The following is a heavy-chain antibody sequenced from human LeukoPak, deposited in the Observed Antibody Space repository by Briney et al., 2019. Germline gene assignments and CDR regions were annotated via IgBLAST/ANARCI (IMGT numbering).Heavy chain of an antibody. D-gene: IGHD6-13*01. CDR3: ARVLSSSWYDWFDP. Sequence: GGSLRLSCAASGFTFSSYSMNWVRQAPGKGLEWVANIKQDGSEKYYVDSVKGRFTISRDNAKNSLYLQMNSLRAEDTAVYYCARVLSSSWYDWFDPWGQGTLVTVSS. V-gene: IGHV3-7*01. J-gene: IGHJ5*02. CDR1: GFTFSSYS. CDR2: IKQDGSEK.